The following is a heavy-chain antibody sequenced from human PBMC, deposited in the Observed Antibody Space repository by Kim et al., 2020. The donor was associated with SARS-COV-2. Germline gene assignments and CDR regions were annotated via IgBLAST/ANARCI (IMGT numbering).Heavy chain of an antibody. CDR3: ARDRDYSY. Sequence: GGSTYYADSVKGRFTISRDNSKNTLYLQMNSLRAEDTAVYYCARDRDYSYWGQGTLVTVSS. J-gene: IGHJ4*02. D-gene: IGHD3-10*01. V-gene: IGHV3-53*01. CDR2: GGST.